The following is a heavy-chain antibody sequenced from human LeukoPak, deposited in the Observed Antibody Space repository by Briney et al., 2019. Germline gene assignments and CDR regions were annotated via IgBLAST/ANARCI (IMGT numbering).Heavy chain of an antibody. Sequence: PGGSLRLSCAASGFTFSSYAMSWVRQAPGKGLEWVSAISGSGGSTYYADSVKGRFTISRDNSKNTLYLQMNSLRAEDTAVYYCAGLMESSLASPFDYWGQGTLVTVSS. D-gene: IGHD2-8*01. CDR1: GFTFSSYA. CDR3: AGLMESSLASPFDY. CDR2: ISGSGGST. V-gene: IGHV3-23*01. J-gene: IGHJ4*02.